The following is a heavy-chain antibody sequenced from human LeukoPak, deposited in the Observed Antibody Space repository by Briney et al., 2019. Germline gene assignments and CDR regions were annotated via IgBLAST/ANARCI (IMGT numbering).Heavy chain of an antibody. V-gene: IGHV3-23*01. Sequence: GGSLRLSCAASGFTFSSYAMSWVRQAPGKGLEWVSAISGSGGSTYYADSVKGRFTISRDNSKNTLYLQMNSLRAEDTAVYYCAKDRGDILTGYYIYYFDYWGQGTLVTVSS. CDR1: GFTFSSYA. J-gene: IGHJ4*02. D-gene: IGHD3-9*01. CDR2: ISGSGGST. CDR3: AKDRGDILTGYYIYYFDY.